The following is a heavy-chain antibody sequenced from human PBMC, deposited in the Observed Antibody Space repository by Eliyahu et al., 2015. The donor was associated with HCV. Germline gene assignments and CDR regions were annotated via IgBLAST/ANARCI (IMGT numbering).Heavy chain of an antibody. J-gene: IGHJ4*02. Sequence: QVQLVQSGAEVEXPGASVRVSCKASGXXFXSYXXNWVRQATGQGLEXMGWMNPNSGDTGYAQKVQGRVTMTRNXSISTDYMELSSLRSEDTAVYYFAKPWGGYYYDSSGYYTSPFDYWGQGTLVTVSS. CDR1: GXXFXSYX. CDR2: MNPNSGDT. CDR3: AKPWGGYYYDSSGYYTSPFDY. D-gene: IGHD3-22*01. V-gene: IGHV1-8*01.